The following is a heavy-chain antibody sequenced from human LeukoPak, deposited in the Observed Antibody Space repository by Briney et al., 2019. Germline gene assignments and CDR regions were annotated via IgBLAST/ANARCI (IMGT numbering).Heavy chain of an antibody. D-gene: IGHD3-9*01. J-gene: IGHJ5*02. V-gene: IGHV3-23*01. CDR3: AKGLRYFDWSSGNWFDP. CDR2: ISGSGGST. CDR1: GFTFSSYA. Sequence: GGSLRLSCAASGFTFSSYAMSWVRQAPGKGLEWVSAISGSGGSTYYADSVKGRFTISGDNSKNTLYLQMNSLRAEDTAVYYCAKGLRYFDWSSGNWFDPWGQGTLVTVSS.